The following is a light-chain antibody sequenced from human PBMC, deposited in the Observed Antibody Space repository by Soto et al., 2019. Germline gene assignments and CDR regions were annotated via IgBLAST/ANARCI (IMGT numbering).Light chain of an antibody. CDR1: QGIDNH. V-gene: IGKV1-27*01. Sequence: DIQMTQSPSSLSASVGDRVTITCRASQGIDNHLAWYQQKPGKAPKLLIYAASTLQSGVPSRFTGSGSGTDFTLTIISLQPEDAATYYCQKCKVAPFTFGGGTKVEIK. CDR2: AAS. CDR3: QKCKVAPFT. J-gene: IGKJ4*01.